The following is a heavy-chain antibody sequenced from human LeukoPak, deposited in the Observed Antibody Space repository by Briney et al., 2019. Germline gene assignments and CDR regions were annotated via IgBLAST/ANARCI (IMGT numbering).Heavy chain of an antibody. D-gene: IGHD2-2*01. CDR3: ARDRCSSPSCYENWFAP. Sequence: SESLSLTCPVSGGSVSSGSYYWSWIRQPPGKGLEWFGYIYYSGGINYNPALKSRVTISVDTSKNQYSLKLSSVTAAGTAVYYCARDRCSSPSCYENWFAPWGQGTLVTVSS. CDR2: IYYSGGI. V-gene: IGHV4-61*01. CDR1: GGSVSSGSYY. J-gene: IGHJ5*02.